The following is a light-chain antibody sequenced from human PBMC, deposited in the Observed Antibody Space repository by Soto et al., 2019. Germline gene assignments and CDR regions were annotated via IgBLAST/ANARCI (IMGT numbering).Light chain of an antibody. V-gene: IGKV3-15*01. CDR1: RSISRN. CDR2: GAS. J-gene: IGKJ4*01. CDR3: QPHNNWPVVT. Sequence: EMVMTQSPATLSGSPGERVTLSCRASRSISRNLAWYQQKPGQAPRLLIYGASTRATGIPDRFSGSGSGTEFTLTITSLQSEDFAVYYCQPHNNWPVVTFGGGTKVDI.